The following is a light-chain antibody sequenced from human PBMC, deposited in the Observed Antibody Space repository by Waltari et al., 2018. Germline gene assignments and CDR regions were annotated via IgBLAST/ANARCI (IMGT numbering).Light chain of an antibody. CDR1: SSDVGRYNY. Sequence: HSALTQPRSVSGSPGQSVTISCTGSSSDVGRYNYVPWYQQHPVKTPKVMIHHFNHRPSGVPDRFPGSKSGHTASLTISGLQAEDEADYYCFSYAGSPWVFGGGTKLTVL. CDR3: FSYAGSPWV. CDR2: HFN. V-gene: IGLV2-11*01. J-gene: IGLJ3*02.